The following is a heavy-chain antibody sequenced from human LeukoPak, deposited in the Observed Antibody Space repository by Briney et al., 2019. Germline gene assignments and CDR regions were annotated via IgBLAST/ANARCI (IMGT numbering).Heavy chain of an antibody. D-gene: IGHD1-14*01. CDR2: ISGSGVST. J-gene: IGHJ4*02. Sequence: GGTLRLSCAASGFTFSSYGMSWVRQAPGKGLDWVSSISGSGVSTYYADSVKGRFTISRDNSKNTLYLQMNSLRAEDTAVYYCAGNLFDYWGQGTLVTVSS. CDR1: GFTFSSYG. V-gene: IGHV3-23*01. CDR3: AGNLFDY.